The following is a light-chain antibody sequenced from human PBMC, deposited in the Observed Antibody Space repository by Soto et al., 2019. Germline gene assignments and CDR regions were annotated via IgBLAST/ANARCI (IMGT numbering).Light chain of an antibody. CDR2: EGS. Sequence: QSALTQPASLSGSPGQSITISCTVSSSDIGRYNLVSWYQQLPATAPKLVIYEGSERPSGVSDRFSGSQSGNTASLTISGLQAEDEADYYCCSYASGATLLCGGVTKLTVL. V-gene: IGLV2-23*01. CDR3: CSYASGATLL. CDR1: SSDIGRYNL. J-gene: IGLJ2*01.